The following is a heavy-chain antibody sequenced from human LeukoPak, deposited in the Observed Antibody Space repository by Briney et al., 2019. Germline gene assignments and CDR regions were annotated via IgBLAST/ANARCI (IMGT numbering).Heavy chain of an antibody. V-gene: IGHV4-59*01. Sequence: SETLSLTCTVSSGSISSYYWSWIRQPPGKGLEWIGYISYTESTNYNPSLKSRVTISVDTSKNQFSLRLSSVTTADTAVYYCARAPFYGSNSRGSFDPWGQGTLVTVSS. J-gene: IGHJ5*02. CDR3: ARAPFYGSNSRGSFDP. CDR2: ISYTEST. CDR1: SGSISSYY. D-gene: IGHD3-10*01.